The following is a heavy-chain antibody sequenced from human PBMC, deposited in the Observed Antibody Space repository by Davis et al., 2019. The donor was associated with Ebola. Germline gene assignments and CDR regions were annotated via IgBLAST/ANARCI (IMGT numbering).Heavy chain of an antibody. D-gene: IGHD5-12*01. CDR3: ARGWLRSKFDY. Sequence: HSQTLSLTCAISGDSVSGNNGAWHWIRQSPSRGLEWLGRTYYYRSKWYIDYAESVRGRIIINPDTSKNQLSLQVNSVTPEDTAVYYCARGWLRSKFDYWGRGTLVTVSS. CDR1: GDSVSGNNGA. J-gene: IGHJ4*02. V-gene: IGHV6-1*01. CDR2: TYYYRSKWYI.